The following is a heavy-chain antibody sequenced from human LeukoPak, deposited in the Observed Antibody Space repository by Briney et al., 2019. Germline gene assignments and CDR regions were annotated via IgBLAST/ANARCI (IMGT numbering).Heavy chain of an antibody. D-gene: IGHD1-1*01. Sequence: SQTLSLTCTVSGGSIRSGDYYWSWIRQPPGKGLDWSGYIYSSGNAYYNPSLKRRLTISLDTSKNQFSLKLTSVTAADTSIYYCVGRKSTTPNWFDPWGQGILVTVSS. J-gene: IGHJ5*02. CDR1: GGSIRSGDYY. CDR2: IYSSGNA. V-gene: IGHV4-30-4*01. CDR3: VGRKSTTPNWFDP.